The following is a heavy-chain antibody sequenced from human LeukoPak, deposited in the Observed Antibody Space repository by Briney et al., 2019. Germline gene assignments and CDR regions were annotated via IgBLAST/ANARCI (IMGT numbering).Heavy chain of an antibody. V-gene: IGHV3-23*01. Sequence: GGSLRLSCQASGFSFTDYAMSWVRQAPGKGLEWVSSINNGAGDTFFADSVKGRFTISRDDSRGMVYLQMNSLTAEDTAVYYCARSGLATCHYWGQGTLVTVSS. CDR1: GFSFTDYA. D-gene: IGHD3-10*01. CDR2: INNGAGDT. J-gene: IGHJ4*02. CDR3: ARSGLATCHY.